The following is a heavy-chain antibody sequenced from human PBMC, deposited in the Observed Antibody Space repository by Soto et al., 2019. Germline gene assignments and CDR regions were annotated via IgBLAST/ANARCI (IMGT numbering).Heavy chain of an antibody. CDR3: VKPPVITASYYYYDMDV. V-gene: IGHV3-48*03. D-gene: IGHD4-4*01. J-gene: IGHJ6*02. Sequence: PGGSLRLSCAASRFTFSTYEMNWVRQAPGKGLEWVSYISSSGNTVYYADSAKGRFTISRDNTRNSLYLQMNSLRDEDTAVYYCVKPPVITASYYYYDMDVWGQGTTVTVSS. CDR1: RFTFSTYE. CDR2: ISSSGNTV.